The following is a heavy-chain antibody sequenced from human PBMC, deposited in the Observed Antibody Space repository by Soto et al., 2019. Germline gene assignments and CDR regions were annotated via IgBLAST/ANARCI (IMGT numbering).Heavy chain of an antibody. CDR3: ARDRGYCSGGSCYYVVFY. CDR1: GFTFNNFW. CDR2: IKQDGSEK. V-gene: IGHV3-7*01. J-gene: IGHJ4*02. D-gene: IGHD2-15*01. Sequence: GGSLRLSCAASGFTFNNFWMSWVRQAPGKGLEWVANIKQDGSEKHYVDSVKGRFTISRDNAKNSLYLQMTSLRAEDTAVYYCARDRGYCSGGSCYYVVFYWGQGTLVTVSS.